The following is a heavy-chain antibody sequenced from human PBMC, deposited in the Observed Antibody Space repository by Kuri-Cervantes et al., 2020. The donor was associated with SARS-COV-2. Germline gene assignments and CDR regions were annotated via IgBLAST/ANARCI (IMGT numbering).Heavy chain of an antibody. CDR3: ARYGSGWRFDY. D-gene: IGHD6-19*01. CDR2: IYYSGST. Sequence: SETLSLTCTVSGGSISNYYWSWIRQPAGKGLEWIGYIYYSGSTNYNPSLKSRVTISVDTSKNQFSLKLSSVTAADTAVYYCARYGSGWRFDYWGQGTLVTVSS. V-gene: IGHV4-59*08. J-gene: IGHJ4*02. CDR1: GGSISNYY.